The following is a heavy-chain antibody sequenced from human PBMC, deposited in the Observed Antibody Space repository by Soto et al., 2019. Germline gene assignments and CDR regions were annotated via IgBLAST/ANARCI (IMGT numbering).Heavy chain of an antibody. CDR1: GYTFTSYG. D-gene: IGHD3-16*01. J-gene: IGHJ6*02. Sequence: ASVKVSCKASGYTFTSYGISWVRQAPGQGLEWMGWISAYNGNTNYAQKLQGRVTMTTDTSTSTAYMELRSLRSDDTAVYYCARGGSSSPVSPLYYYYGMDVWGQGTTVTVSS. CDR2: ISAYNGNT. CDR3: ARGGSSSPVSPLYYYYGMDV. V-gene: IGHV1-18*01.